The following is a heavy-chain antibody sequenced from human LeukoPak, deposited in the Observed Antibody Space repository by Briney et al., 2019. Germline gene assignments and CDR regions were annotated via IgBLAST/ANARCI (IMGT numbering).Heavy chain of an antibody. CDR3: ARALRPITGGHDAFDI. V-gene: IGHV1-46*01. CDR1: GYTFSNYY. D-gene: IGHD7-27*01. J-gene: IGHJ3*02. CDR2: IGGST. Sequence: ASVKVSCKASGYTFSNYYIHWVRQAPGQGLEWMGIIGGSTNYAQKLQGRVTMTTDTSTSTAYMELRSLRSDDTAVYYCARALRPITGGHDAFDIWGQGTMVTVSS.